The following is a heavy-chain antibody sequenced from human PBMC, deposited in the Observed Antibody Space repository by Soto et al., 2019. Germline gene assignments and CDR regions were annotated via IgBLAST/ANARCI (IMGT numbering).Heavy chain of an antibody. V-gene: IGHV4-39*02. CDR1: GDSISSSTYF. J-gene: IGHJ3*02. CDR2: IYYSGST. D-gene: IGHD3-10*01. Sequence: SETLSLTCTVSGDSISSSTYFWGWVRQPPGKGLEWIGSIYYSGSTYYNPSLKSRVTIFVDTSKNHFSLKLSSVTAADTAVYYCARDTRGITMLRRPLSDAFDIWGEGTMVTVSS. CDR3: ARDTRGITMLRRPLSDAFDI.